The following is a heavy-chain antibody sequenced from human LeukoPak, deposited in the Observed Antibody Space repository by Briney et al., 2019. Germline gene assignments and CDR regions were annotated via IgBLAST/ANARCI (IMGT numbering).Heavy chain of an antibody. CDR3: AGGGGLDV. CDR1: GCTFSSYW. Sequence: GSLRLSCAASGCTFSSYWMNWARQAPGKGLEWVASINHNGNVNYYVDSVKGRFTISRDNAKSSLYLQMSNLRAEDTAVYFCAGGGGLDVWGQGATVTVSS. J-gene: IGHJ6*02. D-gene: IGHD3-16*01. V-gene: IGHV3-7*03. CDR2: INHNGNVN.